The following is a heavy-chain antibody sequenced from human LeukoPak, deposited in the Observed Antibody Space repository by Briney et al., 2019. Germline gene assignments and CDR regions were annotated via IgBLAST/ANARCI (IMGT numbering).Heavy chain of an antibody. Sequence: EGSLRLSCAASGFTFISYAMSWVRQAPGKGLEWVSVISGSGGSTHYADSAKGRFTISRDNSKNTLYLQMSSLRAEDTAVYYCAKESPVFDYWGQGTLVTVSS. CDR1: GFTFISYA. J-gene: IGHJ4*02. V-gene: IGHV3-23*01. CDR2: ISGSGGST. CDR3: AKESPVFDY.